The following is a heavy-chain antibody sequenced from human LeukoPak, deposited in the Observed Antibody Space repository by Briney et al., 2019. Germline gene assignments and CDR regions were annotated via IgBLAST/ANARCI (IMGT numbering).Heavy chain of an antibody. CDR1: GGTFSSYA. D-gene: IGHD2-2*01. V-gene: IGHV1-69*05. J-gene: IGHJ6*03. Sequence: ASVKASCKASGGTFSSYAISWVRHAPGQGLEWMGGIIPIFGTANYAQKFQGRVTITTDESTSTAYMELSSLRSEDTAVYYCARDDWRYCNSTSCSPYMDVWGKGTTVTVSS. CDR3: ARDDWRYCNSTSCSPYMDV. CDR2: IIPIFGTA.